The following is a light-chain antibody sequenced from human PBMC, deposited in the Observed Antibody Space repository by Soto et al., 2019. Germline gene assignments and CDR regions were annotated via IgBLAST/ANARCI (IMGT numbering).Light chain of an antibody. CDR2: GTS. Sequence: EIQMTQSPSTLSGSPRDRATLSCRASQSVSSNLALYQQKPGQAPRLLIFGTSRRATGIPDRFSGSGSGTDFTLTISRLETEDFAVYYCQQYGSSPLTFGGGAKWIS. J-gene: IGKJ4*01. CDR1: QSVSSN. CDR3: QQYGSSPLT. V-gene: IGKV3-20*01.